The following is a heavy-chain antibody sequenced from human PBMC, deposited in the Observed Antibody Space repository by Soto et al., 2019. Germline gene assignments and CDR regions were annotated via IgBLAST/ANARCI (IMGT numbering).Heavy chain of an antibody. Sequence: QVQLVQSGAEVKKPGASVKVSCKASGYTFTSYYMHWVRQAPGQGLEWMGIINPSGGSTSYAQKFQGRVTMTRDTYTSTVYMELSSLRSEDTAVYYCARIAVAGKGLDPWGQGTLVTVSS. J-gene: IGHJ5*02. CDR2: INPSGGST. CDR1: GYTFTSYY. CDR3: ARIAVAGKGLDP. V-gene: IGHV1-46*01. D-gene: IGHD6-19*01.